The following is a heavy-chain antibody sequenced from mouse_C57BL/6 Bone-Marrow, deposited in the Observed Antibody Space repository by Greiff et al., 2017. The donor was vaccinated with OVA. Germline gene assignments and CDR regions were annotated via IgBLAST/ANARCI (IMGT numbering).Heavy chain of an antibody. CDR2: INPNNGGT. D-gene: IGHD2-4*01. Sequence: EVQLQQSGPELVKPGASVKISCKASGYTFTDYYMNWVKQSHGKSLEWIGDINPNNGGTSYNQKFKGKATLTVDKSSSTAYMELRSLTSEDSAVYYCARAFYYDYDGLYYYAMDYWGQGTSVTVSS. CDR1: GYTFTDYY. V-gene: IGHV1-26*01. J-gene: IGHJ4*01. CDR3: ARAFYYDYDGLYYYAMDY.